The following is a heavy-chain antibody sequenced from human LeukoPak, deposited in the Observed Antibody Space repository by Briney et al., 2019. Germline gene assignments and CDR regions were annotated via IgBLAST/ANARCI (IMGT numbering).Heavy chain of an antibody. D-gene: IGHD1-1*01. V-gene: IGHV4-38-2*02. CDR3: ARDKRQASGRGLDY. CDR2: IYHSGCT. CDR1: NYSISSGYY. J-gene: IGHJ4*02. Sequence: SETLSLTCTVSNYSISSGYYWGWIRQPPGKGLEWIGSIYHSGCTFYNPSLKSRVTISVDSSKNQFSLKLSSVTAADTAVYYCARDKRQASGRGLDYWGQGTLVTVSS.